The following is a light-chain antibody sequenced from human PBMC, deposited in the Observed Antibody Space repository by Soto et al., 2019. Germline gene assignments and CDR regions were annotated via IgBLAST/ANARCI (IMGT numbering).Light chain of an antibody. V-gene: IGLV2-14*01. CDR1: STDVGGYNY. CDR3: SSYTSSSTLV. J-gene: IGLJ1*01. Sequence: QSVLTQPASVSGSPGQSITISCTGTSTDVGGYNYVSWYQQHPGKAPKLMISEVSNRPSGVSNRFSGSKSGNTASLTISGLQAEDEADYYCSSYTSSSTLVFGTGTTGTVL. CDR2: EVS.